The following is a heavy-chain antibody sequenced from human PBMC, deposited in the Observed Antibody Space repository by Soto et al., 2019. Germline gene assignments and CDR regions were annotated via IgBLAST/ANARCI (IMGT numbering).Heavy chain of an antibody. V-gene: IGHV3-30*18. D-gene: IGHD5-18*01. J-gene: IGHJ4*02. CDR3: AKHGSGYSYGHFDY. Sequence: QVQLVESGGGVVQPGRSLRLSCAASGFTFSSYVMHWVRQAPGKGLEWVAVISYDGSNKYYADSVKGRFTISRDNSKNTLYLQMNSLRAEDTAVYYCAKHGSGYSYGHFDYWGQGTLVTVSS. CDR1: GFTFSSYV. CDR2: ISYDGSNK.